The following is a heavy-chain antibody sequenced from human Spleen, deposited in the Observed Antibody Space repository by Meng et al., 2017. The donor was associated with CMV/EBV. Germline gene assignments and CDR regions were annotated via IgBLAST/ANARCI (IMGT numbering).Heavy chain of an antibody. CDR2: IYHTGTT. CDR3: ARGPIIYDSSGYSHYYGMDV. V-gene: IGHV4-38-2*02. CDR1: GYSISSGHY. J-gene: IGHJ6*02. D-gene: IGHD3-22*01. Sequence: GSLRLSCTVSGYSISSGHYWGWNRQPPGKGLEWIGNIYHTGTTYYNPSLKSRVTISVDTSKNQFSLKLSSVTAADTAVYYCARGPIIYDSSGYSHYYGMDVWGQGTTVTVSS.